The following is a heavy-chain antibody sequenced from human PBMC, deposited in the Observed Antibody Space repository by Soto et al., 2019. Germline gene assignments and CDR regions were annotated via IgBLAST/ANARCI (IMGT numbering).Heavy chain of an antibody. CDR1: GLLSRTAG. D-gene: IGHD2-15*01. J-gene: IGHJ4*02. CDR3: TTDLKYCSGGSCYSGPLDY. CDR2: IKGKTDGGTT. V-gene: IGHV3-15*01. Sequence: EVQLVESGGGLVKPGGSFRPSFQPPGLLSRTAGMSWVGKPPGKGLKWVGRIKGKTDGGTTDYAAPVKGRFTMSRDDSKNTLYLQMNSLKTEDTAVYYCTTDLKYCSGGSCYSGPLDYWGQGTLVTVSS.